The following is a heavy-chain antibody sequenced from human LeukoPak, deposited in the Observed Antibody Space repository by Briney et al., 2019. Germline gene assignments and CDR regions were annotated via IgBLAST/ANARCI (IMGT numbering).Heavy chain of an antibody. CDR1: GFTFSSYA. CDR2: ISYDGSNK. J-gene: IGHJ5*02. D-gene: IGHD6-13*01. V-gene: IGHV3-30-3*01. Sequence: PGGSLRLSCAASGFTFSSYAMHWVRQAPGKGLEWVAVISYDGSNKYYADSVKGRFTISRDNSKNTLYLQMNSLRAEDTAVYYCARGGIAAAGPSGLYNWFDPWGQGTLVTVSS. CDR3: ARGGIAAAGPSGLYNWFDP.